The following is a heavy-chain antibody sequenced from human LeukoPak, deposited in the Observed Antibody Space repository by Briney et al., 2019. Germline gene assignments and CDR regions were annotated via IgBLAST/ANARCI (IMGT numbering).Heavy chain of an antibody. J-gene: IGHJ4*02. CDR2: IYPGDFDT. CDR1: GYSFTTYW. D-gene: IGHD6-6*01. V-gene: IGHV5-51*01. CDR3: ARPRDSGSIASDFDY. Sequence: GESLKISCKVSGYSFTTYWIAWVRQMPGKGQEWLGIIYPGDFDTRYSPSFQGQVTISADKTISTAYLQWSSLKASDSAMYYCARPRDSGSIASDFDYWGQGTLVTVSS.